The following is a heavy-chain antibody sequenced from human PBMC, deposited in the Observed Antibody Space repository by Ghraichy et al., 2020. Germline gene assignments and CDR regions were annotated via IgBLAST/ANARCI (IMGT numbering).Heavy chain of an antibody. CDR2: ISGSSGST. Sequence: LSLTCAASGFTFSSYAMSWVRQAPGKGLEWVSGISGSSGSTYYADSVKGRFTISRDNSKNTLYLQMNSLRAEDTAVYYCAKHFQPYYYGSGGYWGQGTLVTVSS. CDR1: GFTFSSYA. CDR3: AKHFQPYYYGSGGY. J-gene: IGHJ4*02. D-gene: IGHD3-10*01. V-gene: IGHV3-23*01.